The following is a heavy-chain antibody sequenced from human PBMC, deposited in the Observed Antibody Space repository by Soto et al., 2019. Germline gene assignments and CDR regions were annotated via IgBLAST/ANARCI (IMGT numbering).Heavy chain of an antibody. Sequence: QVQLVQSGAEVKKPGASVKVSCKASGYTFASYGISWVRQAPGQGLEWMGWISAYNGNTNYAQKLQDRVTMTTDTSTSTAYMELRSLRSDDTAVYYCARDPGPYDFWSGRPDYWGQGTLVTVSS. CDR1: GYTFASYG. CDR3: ARDPGPYDFWSGRPDY. V-gene: IGHV1-18*01. D-gene: IGHD3-3*01. CDR2: ISAYNGNT. J-gene: IGHJ4*02.